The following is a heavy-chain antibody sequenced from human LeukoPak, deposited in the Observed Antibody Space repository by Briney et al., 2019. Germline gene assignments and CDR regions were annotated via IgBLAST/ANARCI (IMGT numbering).Heavy chain of an antibody. D-gene: IGHD2-2*01. CDR3: AREIVVLPATTYYYYYYMDV. J-gene: IGHJ6*03. V-gene: IGHV4-4*07. CDR2: IFSSGST. CDR1: GGSISSHY. Sequence: SETLSLTCTVSGGSISSHYRAWIRQPAGKGLEWIGRIFSSGSTNYNPSLNSRVTMSVDTSENQFSLKLSSVTAADTAMYYCAREIVVLPATTYYYYYYMDVWGKGTTVTVSS.